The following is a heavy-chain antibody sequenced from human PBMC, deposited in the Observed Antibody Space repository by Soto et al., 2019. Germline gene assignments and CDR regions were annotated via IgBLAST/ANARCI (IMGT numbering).Heavy chain of an antibody. CDR3: ARGRTHSSGWYSEDAFDI. Sequence: PSETLSLTCTVSGGSISDISYCWGWIRQPPGKGLQWIGCMFYSGATYYNPSLKNRVTISVGTSKTQFSLKLSSVTAADTAVYYCARGRTHSSGWYSEDAFDIWGQGTMVTVSS. J-gene: IGHJ3*02. D-gene: IGHD6-19*01. V-gene: IGHV4-39*07. CDR2: MFYSGAT. CDR1: GGSISDISYC.